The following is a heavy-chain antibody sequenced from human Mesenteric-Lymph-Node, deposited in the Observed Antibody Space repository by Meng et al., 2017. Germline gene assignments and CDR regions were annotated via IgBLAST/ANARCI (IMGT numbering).Heavy chain of an antibody. D-gene: IGHD2-15*01. CDR2: TFYDGSKK. V-gene: IGHV3-30*12. Sequence: GESLKISCAASGFTFSNYGMHWVRQAPGKGLEWVAVTFYDGSKKYYADSVKGRFTISRDNSKNTLYLQMDSLTVEDTAMYFCARRGVLASLGGGNWLDPWGQGTLVTVSS. CDR1: GFTFSNYG. CDR3: ARRGVLASLGGGNWLDP. J-gene: IGHJ5*02.